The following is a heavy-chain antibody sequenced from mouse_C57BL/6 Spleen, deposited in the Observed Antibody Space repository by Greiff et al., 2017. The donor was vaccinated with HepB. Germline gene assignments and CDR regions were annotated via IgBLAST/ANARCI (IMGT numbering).Heavy chain of an antibody. J-gene: IGHJ3*01. V-gene: IGHV1-54*01. CDR1: GYAFTNYL. CDR2: INPGSGGT. Sequence: QVHVKQSGAELVRPGTSVKVSCKASGYAFTNYLIEWVKQRPGQGLEWIGVINPGSGGTNYNEKFKGKATLTADKSSSTAYMQLSSLTSEDSAVYFCANDYDKGFAYWGQGTLVTVSA. CDR3: ANDYDKGFAY. D-gene: IGHD2-4*01.